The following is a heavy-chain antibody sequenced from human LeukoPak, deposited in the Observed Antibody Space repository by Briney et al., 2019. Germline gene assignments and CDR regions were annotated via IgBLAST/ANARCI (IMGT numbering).Heavy chain of an antibody. V-gene: IGHV3-23*01. Sequence: PGGSLRLSCAASGFTFSSYAMSWVRQAPGKGLEWVSAISGSGGSTYYADSVKGRFTISRDNSKNTLYLQMNSLRAEDTAVYYCAKESQGQYYDFWSCYYSYNWFDPWGQGTLVTVSS. D-gene: IGHD3-3*01. CDR3: AKESQGQYYDFWSCYYSYNWFDP. CDR1: GFTFSSYA. J-gene: IGHJ5*02. CDR2: ISGSGGST.